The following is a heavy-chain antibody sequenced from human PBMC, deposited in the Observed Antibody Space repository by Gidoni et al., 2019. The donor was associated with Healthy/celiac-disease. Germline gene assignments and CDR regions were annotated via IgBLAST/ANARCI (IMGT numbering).Heavy chain of an antibody. CDR1: GLTFDDYA. CDR2: ISGDGGST. J-gene: IGHJ4*02. CDR3: AKDIKGGLDY. Sequence: EVQLVESGGGVVQPGGSPRLPCAASGLTFDDYAMHWVRQAPGKGLEWVSLISGDGGSTYYADSVKGRFTISRDNSKNSLYLQMNSLRTEDTALYYCAKDIKGGLDYWGQGTLVTVSS. V-gene: IGHV3-43*02.